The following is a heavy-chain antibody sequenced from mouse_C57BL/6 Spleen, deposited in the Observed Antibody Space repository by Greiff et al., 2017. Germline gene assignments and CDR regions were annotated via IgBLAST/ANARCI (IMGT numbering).Heavy chain of an antibody. CDR3: ARGGGMIRRAMDY. D-gene: IGHD2-4*01. Sequence: QVQLQQPGAELVKPGASVKLSCKASGYTFTSYWMQWVKQRPGQGLEWIGEIDPSDSYTNYNQKFKGKATLTVDTSSSTAYMQLSSLTSEDSAVYYCARGGGMIRRAMDYWGQGTSVTVSS. CDR2: IDPSDSYT. V-gene: IGHV1-50*01. CDR1: GYTFTSYW. J-gene: IGHJ4*01.